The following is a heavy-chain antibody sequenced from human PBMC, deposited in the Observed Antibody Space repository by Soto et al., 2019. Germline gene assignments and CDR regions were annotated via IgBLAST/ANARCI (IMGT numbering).Heavy chain of an antibody. J-gene: IGHJ6*02. D-gene: IGHD2-2*01. CDR3: ARGGYCSSTSCYLETYYYYYGMDV. V-gene: IGHV1-69*13. CDR2: IIPIFGTA. Sequence: SVKVSCKASGGTFNSYAISWVRQAPGQGLEWMGGIIPIFGTANYAQKFQGRVTITADESTSTAYMEPSSLRSEDTAVYYCARGGYCSSTSCYLETYYYYYGMDVWGQGTTVTVSS. CDR1: GGTFNSYA.